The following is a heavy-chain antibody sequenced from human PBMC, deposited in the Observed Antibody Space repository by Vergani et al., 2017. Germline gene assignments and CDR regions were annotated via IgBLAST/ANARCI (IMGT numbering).Heavy chain of an antibody. CDR2: IGSSGPYI. CDR1: GFTFSDFS. V-gene: IGHV3-21*06. D-gene: IGHD2-8*01. CDR3: ARDCTSGGCPDNYGMDV. J-gene: IGHJ6*02. Sequence: VQLVESGGGLVKPGGSLRLSCAASGFTFSDFSMSWVRQAPGKGLEWVAFIGSSGPYINYADSVKGLFIISRANTNNSLFLQLRSLRAEDAAVYYCARDCTSGGCPDNYGMDVWGQGATVTVSS.